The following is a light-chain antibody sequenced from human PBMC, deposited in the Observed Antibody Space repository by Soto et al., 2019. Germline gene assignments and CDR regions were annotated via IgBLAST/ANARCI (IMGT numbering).Light chain of an antibody. J-gene: IGKJ1*01. Sequence: EIVLTQSPGTLSLSPGERATLSCRASESVNSRYLAWYQQKPGQPPRLLIYGASSRATGTHDRFSGSGSGTDFPPTIRRMEPEDFVVYYCQQYGSPRTFGQGTKVDIK. CDR1: ESVNSRY. CDR3: QQYGSPRT. CDR2: GAS. V-gene: IGKV3-20*01.